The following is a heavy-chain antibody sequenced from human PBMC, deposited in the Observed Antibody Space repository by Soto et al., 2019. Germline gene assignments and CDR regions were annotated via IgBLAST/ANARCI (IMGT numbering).Heavy chain of an antibody. D-gene: IGHD2-15*01. CDR3: ATVRW. V-gene: IGHV3-11*01. CDR2: ISSAAAVI. CDR1: GFTFSDSY. J-gene: IGHJ4*02. Sequence: QLQLVESGGKLVKPGGSLRLSCEASGFTFSDSYMTWIRQAPGKGLEWISYISSAAAVIRYADSVKGRFTISRDNAKKSLYLQMNSLRAADTAVYYCATVRWWGQGTLVTVSS.